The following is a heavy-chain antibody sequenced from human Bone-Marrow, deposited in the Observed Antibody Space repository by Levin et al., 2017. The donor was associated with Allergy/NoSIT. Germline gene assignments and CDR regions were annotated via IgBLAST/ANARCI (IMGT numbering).Heavy chain of an antibody. CDR3: ARATPSGGNSYYYFYMDV. J-gene: IGHJ6*03. Sequence: PSQTLSLTCTVSGGSITSYHWTWIRQSPEKRLEWIGYIYYSGSTNYNPSLKTRVTMSVDTSKNLFSLNLRSVTAADSAVYYCARATPSGGNSYYYFYMDVWGKGTTVTVSS. V-gene: IGHV4-59*01. D-gene: IGHD2-8*02. CDR2: IYYSGST. CDR1: GGSITSYH.